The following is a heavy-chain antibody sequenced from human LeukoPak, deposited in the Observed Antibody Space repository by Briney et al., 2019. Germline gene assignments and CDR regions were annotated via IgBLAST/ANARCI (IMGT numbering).Heavy chain of an antibody. J-gene: IGHJ4*02. CDR1: SDSISSYY. D-gene: IGHD6-13*01. V-gene: IGHV4-59*12. CDR2: IYYSGNT. CDR3: ARGRGQVAAAGILYYFDY. Sequence: PSETLSLTCNVLSDSISSYYWSWIRQPPGKGLEWIGYIYYSGNTNYNPSLKSRVIMSVDTSKNQFSLKLSSVTAADTAVYYCARGRGQVAAAGILYYFDYWGQGTLVTVSS.